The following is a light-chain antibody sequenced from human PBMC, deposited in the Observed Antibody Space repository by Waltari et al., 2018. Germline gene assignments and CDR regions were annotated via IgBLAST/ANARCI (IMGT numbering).Light chain of an antibody. V-gene: IGLV3-25*03. J-gene: IGLJ3*02. CDR3: QSADNSATYWV. CDR2: KDS. Sequence: SYELTQPPSVSVSPGQTARITCSGDALSSQECFWYQQKAGQAPVLVMFKDSERPSGIPERFSGSSSRTTITLTISEVQAEDEADYYCQSADNSATYWVFGGGTKLTVL. CDR1: ALSSQE.